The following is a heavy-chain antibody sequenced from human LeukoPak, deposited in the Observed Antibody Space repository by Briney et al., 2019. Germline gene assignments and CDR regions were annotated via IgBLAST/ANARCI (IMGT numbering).Heavy chain of an antibody. CDR3: ARGLGYCSGGSCFTMVTLLFPFDY. D-gene: IGHD2-15*01. J-gene: IGHJ4*02. V-gene: IGHV3-21*01. CDR2: ISSSSSYI. Sequence: PGGSLRLSCAASGFTFSSYSMNWVRQAPGKGLEWVSSISSSSSYIYYADSVKGRFTISRDNAKNSLYLQMNSLRAEDTAVYYCARGLGYCSGGSCFTMVTLLFPFDYWGQGTLVTVSS. CDR1: GFTFSSYS.